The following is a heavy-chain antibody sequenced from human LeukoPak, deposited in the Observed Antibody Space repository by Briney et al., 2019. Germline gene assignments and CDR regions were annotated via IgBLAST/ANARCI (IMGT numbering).Heavy chain of an antibody. V-gene: IGHV4-59*01. CDR3: ARDLGDYHNNWFDP. CDR2: IYYSGST. CDR1: GGSISSYY. J-gene: IGHJ5*02. D-gene: IGHD4-17*01. Sequence: PSETLSLTCTVSGGSISSYYWSWIRQPPGKGLEWIGCIYYSGSTNYNPSLKSRVTISVDTSKNQFSLKLSSVTAADTAVYYCARDLGDYHNNWFDPWGQGTLVTVSS.